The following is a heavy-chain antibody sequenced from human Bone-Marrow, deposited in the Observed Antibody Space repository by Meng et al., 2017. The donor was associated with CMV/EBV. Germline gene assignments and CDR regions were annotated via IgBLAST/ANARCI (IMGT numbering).Heavy chain of an antibody. Sequence: QGQLHQWGAGLLKPSETLSLTGAVYGGSFSGYYWSWIRQPPGKGLEWIGEINHSGSTNYNPSLKSRVTISVDTSKNQFSLKLSSVTAADTAVYYCARANGLTYYDFGRGWFDPWGQGTLVTVSS. V-gene: IGHV4-34*01. J-gene: IGHJ5*02. CDR3: ARANGLTYYDFGRGWFDP. CDR1: GGSFSGYY. CDR2: INHSGST. D-gene: IGHD3-3*01.